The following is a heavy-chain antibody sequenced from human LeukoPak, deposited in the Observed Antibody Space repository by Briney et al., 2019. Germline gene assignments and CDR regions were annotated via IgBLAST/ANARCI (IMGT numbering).Heavy chain of an antibody. D-gene: IGHD3-3*01. V-gene: IGHV4-39*07. Sequence: SETLSLTCTVSGGSISSSSYYWGWIRQPPGKGLEWIGSIYYSGSTYYNPSLKSRVTISVDTSKNQFSLKLSSVTAADTAVYYRARDAPLSRYYDFWSGYFHASGDDAFDIWGQGTMVTVSS. J-gene: IGHJ3*02. CDR3: ARDAPLSRYYDFWSGYFHASGDDAFDI. CDR2: IYYSGST. CDR1: GGSISSSSYY.